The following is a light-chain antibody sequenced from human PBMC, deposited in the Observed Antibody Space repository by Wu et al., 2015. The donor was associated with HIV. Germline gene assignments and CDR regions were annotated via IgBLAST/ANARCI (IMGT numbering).Light chain of an antibody. CDR2: GAS. CDR3: QQYVASGYS. Sequence: EIVLTQSPATLSLSPGERATLSCRASQSVSNYLAWYQQKPGQPPRLLIYGASSRATGIPDRFSGGGSGTDFTLTISRVEPEDCAVYFCQQYVASGYSFGQGTKLEIK. V-gene: IGKV3-20*01. J-gene: IGKJ2*03. CDR1: QSVSNY.